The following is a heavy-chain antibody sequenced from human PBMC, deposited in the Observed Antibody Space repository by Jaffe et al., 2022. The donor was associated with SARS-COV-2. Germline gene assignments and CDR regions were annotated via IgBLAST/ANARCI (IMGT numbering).Heavy chain of an antibody. V-gene: IGHV4-34*01. CDR3: ARGPASSYSSGWPPRNWFDP. CDR1: GGSFSGYY. CDR2: INHSGST. D-gene: IGHD6-19*01. Sequence: QVQLQQWGAGLLKPSETLSLTCAVYGGSFSGYYWSWIRQPPGKGLEWIGEINHSGSTNYNPSLKSRVTISVDTSKNQFSLKLSSVTAADTAVYYCARGPASSYSSGWPPRNWFDPWGQGTLVTVSS. J-gene: IGHJ5*02.